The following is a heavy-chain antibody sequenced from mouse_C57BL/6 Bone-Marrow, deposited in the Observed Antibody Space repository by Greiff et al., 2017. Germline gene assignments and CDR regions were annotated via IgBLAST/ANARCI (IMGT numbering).Heavy chain of an antibody. D-gene: IGHD1-1*01. CDR1: GYTFTSYG. J-gene: IGHJ4*01. CDR2: IYPRSGNT. CDR3: ARVSTYAMDY. Sequence: VKLLESGAELARPGASVKLSCKASGYTFTSYGISWVKQRTGQGLEWIGEIYPRSGNTYYNEKFKGKATLTADKSSSTAYMELRSLTSEDSAVYFCARVSTYAMDYWGQGTSVTVSS. V-gene: IGHV1-81*01.